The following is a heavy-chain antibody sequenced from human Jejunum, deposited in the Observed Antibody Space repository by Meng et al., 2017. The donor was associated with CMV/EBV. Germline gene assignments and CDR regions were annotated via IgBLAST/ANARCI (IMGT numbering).Heavy chain of an antibody. Sequence: QGHLEGSGPGLVEPSQTLSLTCTVSGGSMSSGNYYWSWIRQPPGKGLEWIGYIHSSGSTYYNPSLRSRLTISVDTSKNQFSLKLSSVTAADTAVYYCARASYGSGSPLGESWFDPWGQGTLVTVSS. D-gene: IGHD3-10*01. CDR2: IHSSGST. CDR3: ARASYGSGSPLGESWFDP. V-gene: IGHV4-30-4*01. J-gene: IGHJ5*02. CDR1: GGSMSSGNYY.